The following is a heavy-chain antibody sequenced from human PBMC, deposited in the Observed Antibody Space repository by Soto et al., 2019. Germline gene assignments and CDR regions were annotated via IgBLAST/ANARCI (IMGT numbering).Heavy chain of an antibody. D-gene: IGHD6-13*01. CDR3: ARYRREAVAGYTLDN. V-gene: IGHV4-59*01. CDR1: GGSISSNY. CDR2: VYNSGST. Sequence: SETLSLTCTVSGGSISSNYWTWIRQPPGKGLEWIGYVYNSGSTNYNPSLKSRVTISEDTSKSQLSLKVNSMTAADTAVYYCARYRREAVAGYTLDNWGQGILVTVSS. J-gene: IGHJ4*02.